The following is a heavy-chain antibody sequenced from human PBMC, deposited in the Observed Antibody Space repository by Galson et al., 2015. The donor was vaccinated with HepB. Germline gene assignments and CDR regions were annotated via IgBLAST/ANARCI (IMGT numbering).Heavy chain of an antibody. D-gene: IGHD2-2*03. CDR1: GFMFTGYH. CDR3: ARVDIWLREDYMDV. Sequence: SVKVSCKASGFMFTGYHMYWVRQAPGQGLEWMGRINCNTGGTNNAEKVQGRVTMTRDTSISTAYMELRRLRYDDTAVYYCARVDIWLREDYMDVWGKGTTVTVSS. J-gene: IGHJ6*03. CDR2: INCNTGGT. V-gene: IGHV1-2*06.